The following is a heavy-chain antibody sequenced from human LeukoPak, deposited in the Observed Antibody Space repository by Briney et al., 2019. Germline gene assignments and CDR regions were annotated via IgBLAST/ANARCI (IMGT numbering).Heavy chain of an antibody. D-gene: IGHD6-6*01. CDR2: IYSGGST. Sequence: SGGSLRLSCAASGFTVSSNYMSWVRQAPGKGLEWVSVIYSGGSTYYADSVKGRFTISRDNSKNTLYLQMNSLRAEDTAVYYCARRPEYSSSSAFDYWGQGTLVTVSS. V-gene: IGHV3-53*01. CDR3: ARRPEYSSSSAFDY. J-gene: IGHJ4*02. CDR1: GFTVSSNY.